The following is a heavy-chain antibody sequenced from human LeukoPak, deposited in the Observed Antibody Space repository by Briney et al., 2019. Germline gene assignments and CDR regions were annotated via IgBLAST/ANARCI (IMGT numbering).Heavy chain of an antibody. CDR1: GFIFSIYS. CDR3: AKDRLLNCRGDCYIFDY. CDR2: ISSSSIYI. V-gene: IGHV3-21*04. J-gene: IGHJ4*02. D-gene: IGHD2-21*02. Sequence: PGGSLRLSCAASGFIFSIYSMNWVRQAPGKGLEGVSSISSSSIYIYYADSVKGRVSTSRDNSKNTLYLQVNGLRTEDTAVYYCAKDRLLNCRGDCYIFDYWGQGTVVTVSS.